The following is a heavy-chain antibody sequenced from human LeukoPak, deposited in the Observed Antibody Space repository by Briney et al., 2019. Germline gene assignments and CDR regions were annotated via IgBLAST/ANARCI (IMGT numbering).Heavy chain of an antibody. CDR1: GGSISSGGYS. CDR2: IYYSGST. CDR3: ARVRDPDFWSGEDAFDI. J-gene: IGHJ3*02. Sequence: PSETLSLTCAVSGGSISSGGYSWSWIRQPPGKGLEWIGYIYYSGSTNYNPSLKSRVTISVDTSKNQFSLKLSSVTAADTAVYYCARVRDPDFWSGEDAFDIWGQGTMVTVSS. D-gene: IGHD3-3*01. V-gene: IGHV4-61*08.